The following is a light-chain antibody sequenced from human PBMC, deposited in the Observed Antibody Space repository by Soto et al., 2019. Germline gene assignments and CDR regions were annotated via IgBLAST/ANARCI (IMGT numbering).Light chain of an antibody. V-gene: IGKV3D-20*01. Sequence: EIVLTQSPGTLSLSPGERVALSCRASQSVSSAYLAWYQQKPGLAPRLLIYDASSRATGIPDRFSGSGSGTDFTLTISRLEPEDFAVYYCQQYGSLITFGQGTRLEIK. CDR2: DAS. CDR3: QQYGSLIT. CDR1: QSVSSAY. J-gene: IGKJ5*01.